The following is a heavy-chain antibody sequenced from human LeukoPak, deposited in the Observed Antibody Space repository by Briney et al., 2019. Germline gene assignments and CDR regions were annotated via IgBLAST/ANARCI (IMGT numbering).Heavy chain of an antibody. J-gene: IGHJ3*01. CDR3: ARDRAGLGLLDF. V-gene: IGHV4-30-2*01. D-gene: IGHD1-26*01. CDR1: GGPISSGGYS. Sequence: SETLSLTCAVSGGPISSGGYSWTWIRQPPGKGLEWIGYIFQSGSPSYNPSPRSRVTISVDTSRNHFSLELISVTAADTAMYYCARDRAGLGLLDFWGQGTMVTVSS. CDR2: IFQSGSP.